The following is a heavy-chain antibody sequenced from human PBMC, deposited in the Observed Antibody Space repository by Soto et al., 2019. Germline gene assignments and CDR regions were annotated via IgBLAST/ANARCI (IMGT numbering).Heavy chain of an antibody. Sequence: SETLSLTCTVSGGSISSVDYYWSWIRQPPGKGLEWIGYIYYSGSTYYSPSLKSRVTISADTSKNQFSLNLSSVTAADTAVYYCVKRSLLVAPTWGQGILVTVSS. D-gene: IGHD2-21*01. CDR1: GGSISSVDYY. J-gene: IGHJ4*02. CDR2: IYYSGST. CDR3: VKRSLLVAPT. V-gene: IGHV4-30-4*01.